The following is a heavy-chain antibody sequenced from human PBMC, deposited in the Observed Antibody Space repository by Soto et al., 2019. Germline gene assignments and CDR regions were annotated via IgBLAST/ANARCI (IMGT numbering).Heavy chain of an antibody. CDR1: GFTFSSYG. Sequence: QVQLVESGGGVVQPGRSLRLSCAASGFTFSSYGMHWVRQAPGKGLEWVAVISYDGSNKYYADSVKGRFTISRDNSKNTLYLQMNSLRAEDTAVYYCAKDGGYGGNPPREYFHHWGQGTLVTVSS. D-gene: IGHD2-15*01. V-gene: IGHV3-30*18. CDR2: ISYDGSNK. CDR3: AKDGGYGGNPPREYFHH. J-gene: IGHJ1*01.